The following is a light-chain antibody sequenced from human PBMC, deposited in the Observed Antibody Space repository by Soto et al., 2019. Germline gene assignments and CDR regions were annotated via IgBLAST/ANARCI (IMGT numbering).Light chain of an antibody. V-gene: IGLV1-47*01. J-gene: IGLJ1*01. CDR3: AAWDDSLSAYYV. Sequence: QSVLTQPPSASGTPGQRVTISCSGSSSNIGSNFVYWYQQLPGTAPTLLIYRNNQRPSGVPDRFSGSKSGTSASLAISGLRSEDEADYYCAAWDDSLSAYYVFGTGT. CDR1: SSNIGSNF. CDR2: RNN.